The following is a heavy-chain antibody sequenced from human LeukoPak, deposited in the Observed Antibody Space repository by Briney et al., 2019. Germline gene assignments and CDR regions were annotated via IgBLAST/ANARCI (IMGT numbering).Heavy chain of an antibody. Sequence: PGGSLRLSCAASRFTFSSYSMNWVRQAPGKGLEWVSYISSSSSTIYYADSVKGRFTISRDNAKNSLYLQMDSLRDEDTAVYYCASASYSGSPTHFDYWGQGTLVTVSS. V-gene: IGHV3-48*02. J-gene: IGHJ4*02. CDR1: RFTFSSYS. CDR2: ISSSSSTI. D-gene: IGHD1-26*01. CDR3: ASASYSGSPTHFDY.